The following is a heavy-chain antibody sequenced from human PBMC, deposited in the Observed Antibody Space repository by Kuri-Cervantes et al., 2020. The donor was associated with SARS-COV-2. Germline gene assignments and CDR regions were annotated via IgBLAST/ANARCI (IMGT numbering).Heavy chain of an antibody. Sequence: GSLRLSCTVSGGSISSYYWSWIRQPAGKGLEWIGYIYYSGSTNYNPSLKSRVTISVDTSKNQFSLKLSSVTAADTAVYYCARDRGALGYDIWCAQPGDYYYYMDVWGKGTTVTVSS. CDR2: IYYSGST. D-gene: IGHD3-3*01. V-gene: IGHV4-59*01. CDR3: ARDRGALGYDIWCAQPGDYYYYMDV. CDR1: GGSISSYY. J-gene: IGHJ6*03.